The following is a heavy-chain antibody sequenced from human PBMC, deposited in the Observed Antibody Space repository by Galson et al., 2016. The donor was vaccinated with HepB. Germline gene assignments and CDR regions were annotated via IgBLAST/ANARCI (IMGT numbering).Heavy chain of an antibody. CDR1: GGNFSNYA. CDR2: IIRFFGSG. V-gene: IGHV1-69*13. CDR3: ARGGYPEPFES. D-gene: IGHD6-25*01. Sequence: SVKVSCKASGGNFSNYAISWVRQAPGQGLEWMGGIIRFFGSGKYAPKFQGRVTITADESTSTAYMELSSLKPEDTAFYHCARGGYPEPFESWGQGTLVTVSS. J-gene: IGHJ4*02.